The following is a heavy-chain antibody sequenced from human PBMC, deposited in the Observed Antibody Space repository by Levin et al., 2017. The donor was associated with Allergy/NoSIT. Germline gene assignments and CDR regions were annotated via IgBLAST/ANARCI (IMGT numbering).Heavy chain of an antibody. CDR2: ISSSGSHI. J-gene: IGHJ6*02. CDR1: GFTFSDYY. Sequence: GESLKISCAASGFTFSDYYMSWIRQAPGKGLQWVSYISSSGSHIDSADSVKGRFTISRDNARNSLFLQMNSLRAEDTAVYYCARDRVSSSYYDRHYYSYHGIDVWGQGTTVTVSS. CDR3: ARDRVSSSYYDRHYYSYHGIDV. D-gene: IGHD6-13*01. V-gene: IGHV3-11*01.